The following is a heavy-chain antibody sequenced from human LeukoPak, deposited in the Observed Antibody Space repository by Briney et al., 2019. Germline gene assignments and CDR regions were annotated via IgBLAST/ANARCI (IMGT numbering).Heavy chain of an antibody. V-gene: IGHV4-34*01. Sequence: PSETLSLTCAVYGGSFSGYYWSWIRQPPGKGLEWIGEINHSGSTNYNPSLKSRVTISVDTSKNQFSLKLSSVTAADTAVYYCARGRRDYNYEDYFDYWGQGTLVTVSS. D-gene: IGHD1-20*01. J-gene: IGHJ4*02. CDR2: INHSGST. CDR3: ARGRRDYNYEDYFDY. CDR1: GGSFSGYY.